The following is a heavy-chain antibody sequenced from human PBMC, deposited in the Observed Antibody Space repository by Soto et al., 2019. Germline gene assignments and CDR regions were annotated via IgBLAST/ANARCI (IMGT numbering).Heavy chain of an antibody. CDR3: ARDRSWTDTVMRTSYYYGMDV. D-gene: IGHD5-18*01. CDR2: IIPIFGTA. V-gene: IGHV1-69*13. CDR1: GGTFSSYS. J-gene: IGHJ6*02. Sequence: AVKVSCKACGGTFSSYSISWVRQAPGQGLEWMGGIIPIFGTANYAQKFQGRVTITADESTSTAYMELSSLRSEDTAVYYCARDRSWTDTVMRTSYYYGMDVWGQGTTVTVSS.